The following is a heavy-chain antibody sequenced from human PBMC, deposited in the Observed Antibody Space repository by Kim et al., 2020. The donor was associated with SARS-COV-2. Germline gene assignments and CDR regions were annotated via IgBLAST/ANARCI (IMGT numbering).Heavy chain of an antibody. D-gene: IGHD3-10*01. V-gene: IGHV3-23*01. CDR3: AKGLLWFGELWIYGMDV. CDR1: GFTFSSYA. J-gene: IGHJ6*02. CDR2: ISGSGGST. Sequence: GGSLRLSCAASGFTFSSYAMSWVRQAPGKGLEWVSAISGSGGSTYYADSVKGRFTISRDNSKNTLYLQMNSLRAEDTAVYYCAKGLLWFGELWIYGMDVWGQGTTVTVSS.